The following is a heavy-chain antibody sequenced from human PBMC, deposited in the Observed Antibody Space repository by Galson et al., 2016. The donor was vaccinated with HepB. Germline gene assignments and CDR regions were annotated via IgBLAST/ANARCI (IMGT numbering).Heavy chain of an antibody. J-gene: IGHJ6*02. CDR1: GFSFGEYA. Sequence: SLRLSCAASGFSFGEYAMHWVRQAPGKGLEWVSGSIWNSASIAYADSVKGRFTISRDNAKKSLYLRMNSLRAEDTALYYCAKDKVSCYYYGMDVWGQGTMVTVSS. CDR3: AKDKVSCYYYGMDV. CDR2: SIWNSASI. D-gene: IGHD2-8*01. V-gene: IGHV3-9*01.